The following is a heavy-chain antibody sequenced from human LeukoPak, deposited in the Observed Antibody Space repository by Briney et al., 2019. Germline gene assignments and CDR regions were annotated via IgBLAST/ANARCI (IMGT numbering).Heavy chain of an antibody. CDR3: ARDRGANGPDY. Sequence: GGSLRLSCAASGFTVSSNYRSWVRQAPGKGLEWVSVIYSGGSTYYADSVKGRFTISRDNSKNTLYLQMNSLRAEDTAVYYCARDRGANGPDYWGQGTLVTVSS. CDR2: IYSGGST. CDR1: GFTVSSNY. J-gene: IGHJ4*02. V-gene: IGHV3-53*01. D-gene: IGHD2-8*01.